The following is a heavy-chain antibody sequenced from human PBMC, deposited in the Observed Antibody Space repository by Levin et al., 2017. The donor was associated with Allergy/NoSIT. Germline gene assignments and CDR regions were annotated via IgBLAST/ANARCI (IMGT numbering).Heavy chain of an antibody. D-gene: IGHD6-19*01. CDR1: GFTFSSYA. Sequence: GGSLRLSCAASGFTFSSYAMSWVRQAPGKGLEWVSAISGSGGSTYYADSVKGRFTISRDNSKNTLYLQMNSLRAEDTAVYYCASPAGYGSSGWYHYYFDYWGQGTLVTVSS. CDR2: ISGSGGST. V-gene: IGHV3-23*01. CDR3: ASPAGYGSSGWYHYYFDY. J-gene: IGHJ4*02.